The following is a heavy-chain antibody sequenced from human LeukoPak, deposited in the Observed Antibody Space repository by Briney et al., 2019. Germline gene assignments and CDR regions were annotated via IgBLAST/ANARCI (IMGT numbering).Heavy chain of an antibody. Sequence: PAETVSLLCSVWGRPHSRHYWRWTRGPPGRALEGIGYIYSSGSTTYNPSLKRRTTRSVDTSKNQFSLKLSSVTAADTAVYYCARGRASHGYLIVDWGQRTLVTVSS. CDR3: ARGRASHGYLIVD. V-gene: IGHV4-59*11. D-gene: IGHD5-18*01. CDR1: GRPHSRHY. J-gene: IGHJ4*02. CDR2: IYSSGST.